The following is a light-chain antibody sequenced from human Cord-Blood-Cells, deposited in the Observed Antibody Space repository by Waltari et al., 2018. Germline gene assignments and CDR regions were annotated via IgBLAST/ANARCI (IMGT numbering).Light chain of an antibody. CDR3: QQYYSYLLT. CDR2: AAS. J-gene: IGKJ4*01. CDR1: QGISSH. Sequence: AIRMTQSPSSLSASTGDRVTITCRASQGISSHLAWYQQKPGKAPKLLIYAASTLQSGVPSRFSGSGSGTDFTLTISCLQSEDFATYYCQQYYSYLLTFGGGTKVEIK. V-gene: IGKV1-8*01.